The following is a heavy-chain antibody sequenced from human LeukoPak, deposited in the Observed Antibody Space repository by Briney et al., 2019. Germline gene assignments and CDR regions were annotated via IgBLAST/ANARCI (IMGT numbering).Heavy chain of an antibody. CDR2: IWFDGSNK. V-gene: IGHV3-33*01. Sequence: SGGSLRLSCAASGFTFSTYVMHWVRQAPGKGLEWVAVIWFDGSNKYFADSVEGRFTIFRDNSKNTLYLQMNSLRADDTAVYYCARGAWEVATITGLDFWGQGTLVTVSS. J-gene: IGHJ4*02. CDR1: GFTFSTYV. CDR3: ARGAWEVATITGLDF. D-gene: IGHD5-24*01.